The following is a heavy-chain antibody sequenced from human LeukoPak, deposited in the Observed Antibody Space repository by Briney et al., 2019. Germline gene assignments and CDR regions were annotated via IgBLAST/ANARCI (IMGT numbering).Heavy chain of an antibody. Sequence: GESLKISCKDSGYRFSSYWIAWVRQMPGKGLEYIGIIYPGDSDIRYSPSFQGQVTISADKSISTAYLQWSSLKASDTAMYYCARQGGYSGYDSNFDYWGQGTLVTVSS. CDR1: GYRFSSYW. V-gene: IGHV5-51*01. CDR2: IYPGDSDI. J-gene: IGHJ4*02. D-gene: IGHD5-12*01. CDR3: ARQGGYSGYDSNFDY.